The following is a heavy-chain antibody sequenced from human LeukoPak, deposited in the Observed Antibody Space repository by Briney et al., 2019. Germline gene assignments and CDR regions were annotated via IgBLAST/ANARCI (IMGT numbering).Heavy chain of an antibody. CDR1: GFIFSDYG. CDR2: TRFDGSIK. CDR3: ARWGGTRQYYFDY. Sequence: GWSLRLSCAVCGFIFSDYGFHGVRQAPGKGLEWVAVTRFDGSIKQYADSVKGRFTISRDDSKNTLYLQMNFLKSEDTAVYYCARWGGTRQYYFDYWGQGTLVTVSS. D-gene: IGHD1-1*01. J-gene: IGHJ4*02. V-gene: IGHV3-33*01.